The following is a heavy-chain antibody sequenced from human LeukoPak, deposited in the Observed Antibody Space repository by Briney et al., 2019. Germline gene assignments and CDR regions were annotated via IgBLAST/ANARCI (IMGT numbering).Heavy chain of an antibody. CDR3: AREGVVVPAAIIYYYYMDV. D-gene: IGHD2-2*01. V-gene: IGHV3-21*01. CDR2: ISSSSSYI. CDR1: GFTFSSYS. J-gene: IGHJ6*03. Sequence: GGSLRLSCAASGFTFSSYSMNWVRKAPGKGLEWVSSISSSSSYIYYADSVKGRFTISRDNAKNSLYLQMNSLRAEDTAVYYCAREGVVVPAAIIYYYYMDVWGKGTTVTVSS.